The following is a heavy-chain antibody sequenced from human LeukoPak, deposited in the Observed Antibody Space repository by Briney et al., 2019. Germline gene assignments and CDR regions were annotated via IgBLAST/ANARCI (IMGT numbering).Heavy chain of an antibody. Sequence: GASVKVSCKPSGYIFTSNSITWERQAPGQQLEWMGWISTFNGYTKYAQNLQGRITMTRDTSTRTVYLEMRNLRSDDTAVYFCARGEFYYDLWGQGTLVTVSS. CDR1: GYIFTSNS. CDR2: ISTFNGYT. V-gene: IGHV1-18*04. J-gene: IGHJ4*02. CDR3: ARGEFYYDL. D-gene: IGHD3-16*01.